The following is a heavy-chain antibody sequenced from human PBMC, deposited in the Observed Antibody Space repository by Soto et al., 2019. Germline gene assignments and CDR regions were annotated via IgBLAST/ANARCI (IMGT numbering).Heavy chain of an antibody. CDR3: ARMNYEGWLADY. V-gene: IGHV3-33*01. J-gene: IGHJ4*02. CDR1: GFTFSSYG. D-gene: IGHD3-22*01. Sequence: QVQLVESGGGVVQPGRSLRLSCAASGFTFSSYGMHWVRQAPGKGLEWVAVIWYDGSNKYYADSVKGRFTISRDNSKNTLYLQMNRLRAEDTAVYYCARMNYEGWLADYWGQGTLVTVSS. CDR2: IWYDGSNK.